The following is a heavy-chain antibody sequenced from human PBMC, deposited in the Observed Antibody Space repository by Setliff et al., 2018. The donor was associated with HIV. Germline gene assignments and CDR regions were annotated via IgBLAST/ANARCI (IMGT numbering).Heavy chain of an antibody. CDR1: GGSISDNKYY. CDR2: IYHTGKT. D-gene: IGHD3-22*01. J-gene: IGHJ5*02. V-gene: IGHV4-39*01. CDR3: ASRVYYYDESRILREEGFVP. Sequence: SETLSLTCSVSGGSISDNKYYWSWIRQPPGKGLEWTGSIYHTGKTYYNSALKNRLTISVDTSKNPFSLELSSVTAADTAVYYCASRVYYYDESRILREEGFVPWGQGTRVTVSS.